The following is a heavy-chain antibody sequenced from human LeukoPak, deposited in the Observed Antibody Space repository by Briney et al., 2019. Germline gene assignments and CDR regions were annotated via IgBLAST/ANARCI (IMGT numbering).Heavy chain of an antibody. Sequence: GASVKVSCKASGYTFTSYYMHWVRQAPGQGLEWMGIINPSGGSTSYAQKFQGRVTMTRDTSTSTVYMELSSLRSEDTAVYYCARTLGYCSSTSCGGGMDVWGQGTTVTVSS. J-gene: IGHJ6*02. CDR2: INPSGGST. V-gene: IGHV1-46*01. D-gene: IGHD2-2*01. CDR3: ARTLGYCSSTSCGGGMDV. CDR1: GYTFTSYY.